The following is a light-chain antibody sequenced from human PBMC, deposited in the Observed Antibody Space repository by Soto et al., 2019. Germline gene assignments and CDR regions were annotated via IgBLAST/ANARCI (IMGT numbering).Light chain of an antibody. Sequence: QSALTQPASVSGSPGLSITISCTGTSSDVGGYNYVSWYQQHPGKAPKLMIYEVSNRPSGVSNRFSGSKSGNTASLTISGLQAEDEADYYCSSYTISSTLVFGTGTKLTVL. CDR1: SSDVGGYNY. J-gene: IGLJ1*01. V-gene: IGLV2-14*01. CDR2: EVS. CDR3: SSYTISSTLV.